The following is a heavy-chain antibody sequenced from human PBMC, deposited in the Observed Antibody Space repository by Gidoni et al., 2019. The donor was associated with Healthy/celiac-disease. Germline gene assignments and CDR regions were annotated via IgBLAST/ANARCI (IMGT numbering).Heavy chain of an antibody. D-gene: IGHD2-21*02. CDR1: GGSFSGYY. V-gene: IGHV4-34*01. J-gene: IGHJ4*02. Sequence: QVQLQLWGAGLLTPSETLSLTFAVSGGSFSGYYWSWIRPPPGKGLEWIGEINHSGRTNYNPYIKKRVTISVDTSKNQLSLKLNSVTAADTAVYYCASTWGVTRTGVYYWGQGTLVTVSS. CDR3: ASTWGVTRTGVYY. CDR2: INHSGRT.